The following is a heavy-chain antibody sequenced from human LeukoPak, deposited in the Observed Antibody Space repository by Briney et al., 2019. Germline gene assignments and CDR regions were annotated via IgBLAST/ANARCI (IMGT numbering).Heavy chain of an antibody. CDR3: AKTPAVAGTQSDY. V-gene: IGHV3-33*06. D-gene: IGHD6-19*01. J-gene: IGHJ4*02. CDR1: GFRFSSYG. Sequence: GRSLRLSCAASGFRFSSYGMHWVRQAPGKGLEWVAVIWNDGSNKYYADSVKGRFTISKDNSKNTVYLQMNSLRAEDTAVYYCAKTPAVAGTQSDYWGQGTLVTVSS. CDR2: IWNDGSNK.